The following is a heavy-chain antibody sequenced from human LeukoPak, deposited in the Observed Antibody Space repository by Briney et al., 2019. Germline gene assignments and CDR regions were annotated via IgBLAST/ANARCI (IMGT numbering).Heavy chain of an antibody. V-gene: IGHV3-30*04. CDR3: ARDHRGYSGY. J-gene: IGHJ4*02. CDR1: GFTFNSYA. Sequence: GRSLRLSCAASGFTFNSYAMHWVRQAPGKGLEWVAVISYDGSNRYYADSVKGRFTISRDNSKNTLYLQMNSLRAEDTAVYYCARDHRGYSGYWGQGTLVTVSS. CDR2: ISYDGSNR. D-gene: IGHD5-12*01.